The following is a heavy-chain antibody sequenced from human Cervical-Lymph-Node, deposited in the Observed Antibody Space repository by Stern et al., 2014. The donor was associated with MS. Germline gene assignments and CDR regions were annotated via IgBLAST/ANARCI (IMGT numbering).Heavy chain of an antibody. CDR1: GGTFTTHP. V-gene: IGHV1-69*06. J-gene: IGHJ4*02. D-gene: IGHD2-8*02. Sequence: QVQLVESGAEVKKPGSSVKVSCKASGGTFTTHPISWWRQAPGQGLEWMGGISPFLNTANYAQKFQGRITITADKSTGTTYMEISSLRSDDTAVYYCASSLVASGHWGQGTLVTVS. CDR3: ASSLVASGH. CDR2: ISPFLNTA.